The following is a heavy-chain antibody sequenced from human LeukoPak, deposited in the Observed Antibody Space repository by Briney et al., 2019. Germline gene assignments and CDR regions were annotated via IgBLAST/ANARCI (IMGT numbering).Heavy chain of an antibody. D-gene: IGHD6-13*01. CDR3: ARRRGYTSSWYDY. CDR1: GYSFSTYW. J-gene: IGHJ4*02. Sequence: GESLKISCKGSGYSFSTYWIAWVRQMPGKGLEWMGIIYPGDSDIRYSPSFQGQVTISADKSISTAYLQWSSLKASDTAIYYCARRRGYTSSWYDYWGQGTLVTVSS. V-gene: IGHV5-51*01. CDR2: IYPGDSDI.